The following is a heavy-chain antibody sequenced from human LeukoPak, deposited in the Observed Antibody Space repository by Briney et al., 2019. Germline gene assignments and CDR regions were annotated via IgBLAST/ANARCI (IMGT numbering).Heavy chain of an antibody. D-gene: IGHD4-23*01. V-gene: IGHV4-34*01. Sequence: GSLRLSCAASGFTFSNAWMSWVRQPPGKGLEWIGEINHSGSTNYNPSLKGRVTISVDTSKNQFSLKLSSVTAADTAVYYCARGPNYGGNSKDFDYWGQGTLVTVSS. CDR2: INHSGST. CDR3: ARGPNYGGNSKDFDY. J-gene: IGHJ4*02. CDR1: GFTFSNAW.